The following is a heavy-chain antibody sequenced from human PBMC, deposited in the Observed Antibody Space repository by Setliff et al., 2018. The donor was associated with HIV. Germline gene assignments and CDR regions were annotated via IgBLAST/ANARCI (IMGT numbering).Heavy chain of an antibody. J-gene: IGHJ6*03. CDR1: GGSIRTGDW. Sequence: ETLSLTCAVSGGSIRTGDWWSWVRQSPGKGLEWIGEISHSGSTNYNPSLRSRVTISVDTSSNQYSLKLSSVTAADTAVYYCARDYYDDSYYRPGIYYYYYMDVWGKGTTVTVSS. V-gene: IGHV4-4*02. CDR3: ARDYYDDSYYRPGIYYYYYMDV. D-gene: IGHD3-22*01. CDR2: ISHSGST.